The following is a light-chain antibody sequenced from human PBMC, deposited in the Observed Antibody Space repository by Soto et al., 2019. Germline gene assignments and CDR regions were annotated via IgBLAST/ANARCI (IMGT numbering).Light chain of an antibody. CDR2: DAS. V-gene: IGKV1-5*01. CDR1: QSISSW. Sequence: DIQMTESPSTQSASVGDRVTITCRASQSISSWLAWYQQKPGKAPKLLIYDASSLESGVPSRFSGSGSGTEFTLTISSLQPDDFATYYCQQYNSYLLTFGGGTKVDIK. CDR3: QQYNSYLLT. J-gene: IGKJ4*01.